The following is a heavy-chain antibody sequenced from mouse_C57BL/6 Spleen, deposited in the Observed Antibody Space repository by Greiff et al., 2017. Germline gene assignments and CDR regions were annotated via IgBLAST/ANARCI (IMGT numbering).Heavy chain of an antibody. CDR3: ARGYYGSSVFAY. V-gene: IGHV1-61*01. J-gene: IGHJ3*01. CDR2: IYPSDSET. D-gene: IGHD1-1*01. CDR1: GYTFTSYW. Sequence: VQLQQPGAELVRPGSSVKLSCKASGYTFTSYWMDWVKQRPGQGLEWIGNIYPSDSETHYNQTFKDKATLTVDKSSSTAYMQLSSLTSEDSAVYYGARGYYGSSVFAYWGQGTLVTVSA.